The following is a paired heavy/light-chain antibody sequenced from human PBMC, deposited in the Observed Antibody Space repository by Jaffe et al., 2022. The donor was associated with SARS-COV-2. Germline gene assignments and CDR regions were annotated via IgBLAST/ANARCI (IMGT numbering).Heavy chain of an antibody. CDR2: IRSKVYGGTP. V-gene: IGHV3-49*04. CDR1: GFSFGDYV. J-gene: IGHJ3*02. CDR3: TRDLGLLSAFDI. D-gene: IGHD1-7*01. Sequence: EVQLVESGGGLVQPGRSLRLSCTTSGFSFGDYVINWVRQAPGKGLEWVGFIRSKVYGGTPGYAASVKGRFTISRDDSKSIAYLQMNSLKTEDTAVYYCTRDLGLLSAFDIWGQGTMVTVSS.
Light chain of an antibody. J-gene: IGLJ3*02. CDR2: DVS. CDR3: CSYAGSYTLV. V-gene: IGLV2-11*01. Sequence: QSALTQPRSVSGSPGQSVTISCTGTSSDVGGYSYVSWYQQHPGKAPKLVIFDVSKRPSGVPDRFSGSKSGNTASLTISGLQAEDEADYYCCSYAGSYTLVFGGGTKLTVL. CDR1: SSDVGGYSY.